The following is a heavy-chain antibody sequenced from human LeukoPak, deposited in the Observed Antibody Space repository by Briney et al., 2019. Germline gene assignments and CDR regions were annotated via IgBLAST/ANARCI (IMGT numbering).Heavy chain of an antibody. J-gene: IGHJ6*03. V-gene: IGHV3-48*01. CDR3: ARESRTIFGVVIIRDYSYYMDV. Sequence: GGSLRLSCAASGFTFSSYSMNWVRQAPGKGLEWVSYISSSSSTIYYADSVKGRFTISRDNAKNSLYLQMNSLRAEDTAVYYCARESRTIFGVVIIRDYSYYMDVWGKGTTVTFSS. CDR1: GFTFSSYS. D-gene: IGHD3-3*01. CDR2: ISSSSSTI.